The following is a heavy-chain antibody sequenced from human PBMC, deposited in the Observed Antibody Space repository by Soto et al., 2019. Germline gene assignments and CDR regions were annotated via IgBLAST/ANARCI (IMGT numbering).Heavy chain of an antibody. D-gene: IGHD1-1*01. CDR1: GGSISSGGYY. CDR2: IFYSGST. Sequence: QVQLQESGPGLVKPSQTLSLTCTVSGGSISSGGYYWSWIRQLPGKGLDWIGYIFYSGSTYYNPSLKSRVTISVDTSKNPFSLNLSSVTAADTAVYYCAREVQPPYYFDQWGQGTLVTVSS. CDR3: AREVQPPYYFDQ. V-gene: IGHV4-31*03. J-gene: IGHJ4*02.